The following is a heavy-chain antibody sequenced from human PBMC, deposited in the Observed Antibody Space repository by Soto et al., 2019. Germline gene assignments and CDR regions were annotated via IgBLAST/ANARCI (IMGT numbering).Heavy chain of an antibody. CDR2: IYYSGST. D-gene: IGHD6-6*01. CDR1: GGSISSYY. Sequence: PSETLSLTCTVSGGSISSYYWSWIRQPPGKGLEWIGYIYYSGSTNYNPSLKSRVTISVDTSKNQFSLKLSSVTAADTAVYYCARARIEARRDLSIFDYWGQGTLVTVSS. V-gene: IGHV4-59*01. J-gene: IGHJ4*02. CDR3: ARARIEARRDLSIFDY.